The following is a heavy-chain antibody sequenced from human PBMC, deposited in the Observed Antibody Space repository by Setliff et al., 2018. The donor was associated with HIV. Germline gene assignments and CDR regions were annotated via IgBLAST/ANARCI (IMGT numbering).Heavy chain of an antibody. Sequence: GASVKVSCKASGYTFTNYYIHWVRQAPGQGLEWMGIINPSGGSTTYAQKFQGRVTMTRDTSTSTVYMELSSLRSEDTAVYYCARDAFDYTAYYYSYMGVWGKGTTVTVSS. D-gene: IGHD4-4*01. V-gene: IGHV1-46*01. CDR3: ARDAFDYTAYYYSYMGV. CDR2: INPSGGST. J-gene: IGHJ6*03. CDR1: GYTFTNYY.